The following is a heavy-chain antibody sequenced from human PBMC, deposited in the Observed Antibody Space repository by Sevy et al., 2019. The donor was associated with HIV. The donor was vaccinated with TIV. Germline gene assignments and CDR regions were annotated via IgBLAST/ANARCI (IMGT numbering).Heavy chain of an antibody. D-gene: IGHD3-22*01. CDR3: ARGLNYYDSSGDYSGTFDI. J-gene: IGHJ3*02. CDR2: ISHSGNT. V-gene: IGHV4-34*01. CDR1: GGSLGGYF. Sequence: SETLSLTCAVYGGSLGGYFWSWIRQPPGKGLEWIGEISHSGNTNYNSSLKSRVTISVDTSKNQFSLNVSSVTAANTAVYYCARGLNYYDSSGDYSGTFDIWGQGTMVTVSS.